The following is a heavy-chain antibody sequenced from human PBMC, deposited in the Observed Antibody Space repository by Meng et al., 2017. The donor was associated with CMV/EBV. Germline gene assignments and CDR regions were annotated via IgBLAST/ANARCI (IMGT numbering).Heavy chain of an antibody. CDR2: INTNSGGT. CDR3: AREGYDFWSGYQYPASGMDV. J-gene: IGHJ6*02. D-gene: IGHD3-3*01. V-gene: IGHV1-2*02. CDR1: GYTFTGYY. Sequence: ASVKVSCKASGYTFTGYYMHWVRQAPGQGLEWMGWINTNSGGTNYAQKFQGRVTMTRDTSISTAYMELSRLRSDDTAVYYCAREGYDFWSGYQYPASGMDVWGQGTTVTVSS.